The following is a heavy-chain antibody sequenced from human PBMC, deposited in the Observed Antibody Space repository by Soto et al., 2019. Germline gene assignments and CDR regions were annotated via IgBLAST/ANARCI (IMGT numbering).Heavy chain of an antibody. CDR2: IIPIFGTA. V-gene: IGHV1-69*13. D-gene: IGHD3-22*01. CDR3: AREFRDYYDSSGYLNYFDY. CDR1: GGTFSSYA. Sequence: SVKVSCKASGGTFSSYAISWVRQAPGQGLEWMGGIIPIFGTANYAQKSQGRVTITADESTSTAYMELSSLRSEDTAVYYRAREFRDYYDSSGYLNYFDYWGQGTLVTVSS. J-gene: IGHJ4*02.